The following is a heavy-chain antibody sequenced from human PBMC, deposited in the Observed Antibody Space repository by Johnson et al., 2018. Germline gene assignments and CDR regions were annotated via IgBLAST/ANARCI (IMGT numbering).Heavy chain of an antibody. J-gene: IGHJ6*02. V-gene: IGHV4-59*01. D-gene: IGHD4-17*01. CDR1: GGSIDRYY. Sequence: QVQLQESGPGLVKASETLSLTCSVSGGSIDRYYWNWIRQSPRRGLEWIGSVFHSGTTSFNPSLSGRFTMSVDTSKNEFYMKFTSVTVADTAIYYCARSAVPGYYFYGLDGWGQGTTVAVSS. CDR2: VFHSGTT. CDR3: ARSAVPGYYFYGLDG.